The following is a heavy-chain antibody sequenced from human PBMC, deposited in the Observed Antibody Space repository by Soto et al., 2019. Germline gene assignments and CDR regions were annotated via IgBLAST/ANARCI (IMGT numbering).Heavy chain of an antibody. CDR3: TSPFNSHSDYEGSAFHI. D-gene: IGHD4-4*01. CDR1: GGSISSGGYY. CDR2: IYYSGST. Sequence: QVQLQESGPGLVKPSQTLSLTCTVSGGSISSGGYYWSWIRQHPGKGLGWIGYIYYSGSTYYNPSLKSPVTISIYPSTTHFHPKLSSVTSRDTPVYNCTSPFNSHSDYEGSAFHIRGKGTMVTVCS. J-gene: IGHJ3*02. V-gene: IGHV4-31*01.